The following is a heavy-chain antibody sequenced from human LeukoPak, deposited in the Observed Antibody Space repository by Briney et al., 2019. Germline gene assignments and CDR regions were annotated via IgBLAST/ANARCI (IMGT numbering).Heavy chain of an antibody. V-gene: IGHV3-48*02. CDR1: GFTFSSYS. Sequence: GGSLRLFCAASGFTFSSYSMNWVRQAPGKGLEWVSYISSSSSTIYYADSVKGRFTISRDNAKNSLYLQMNSLRDEDTAVYYCARELSEYDYVWGSYRYTGGYFDYWGQGTLVTVSS. D-gene: IGHD3-16*02. CDR2: ISSSSSTI. J-gene: IGHJ4*02. CDR3: ARELSEYDYVWGSYRYTGGYFDY.